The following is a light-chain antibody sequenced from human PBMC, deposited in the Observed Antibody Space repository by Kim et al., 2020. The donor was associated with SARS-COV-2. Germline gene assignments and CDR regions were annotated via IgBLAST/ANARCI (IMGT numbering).Light chain of an antibody. J-gene: IGLJ2*01. CDR2: SSN. Sequence: GQRVTISCSGSGSNIGSNTVNWYQQLPGTAPKLLIYSSNQRPSGVPDRFSGSKSGTSASLAISGLQSEDEADYYCAAWDDSLNGVVFGGGTQLTVL. CDR1: GSNIGSNT. CDR3: AAWDDSLNGVV. V-gene: IGLV1-44*01.